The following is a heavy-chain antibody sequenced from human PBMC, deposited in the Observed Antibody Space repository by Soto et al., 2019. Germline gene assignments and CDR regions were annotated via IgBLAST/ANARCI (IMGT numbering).Heavy chain of an antibody. J-gene: IGHJ4*02. V-gene: IGHV2-5*02. CDR1: GFSLSSTRVA. CDR3: AHSVVAGLGYYFDY. Sequence: QITLKESGPTLVKPTQTLTLTCTFSGFSLSSTRVAVGWIRQPPGKALEWLALIYLDDDKRYSPFLKSRLTITKNTSKIQVVLTMTNMHPVDTATYYCAHSVVAGLGYYFDYWGQGTLVTVSS. D-gene: IGHD6-19*01. CDR2: IYLDDDK.